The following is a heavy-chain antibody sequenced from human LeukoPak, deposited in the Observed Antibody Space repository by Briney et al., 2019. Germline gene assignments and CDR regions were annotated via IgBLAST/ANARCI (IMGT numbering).Heavy chain of an antibody. Sequence: PGGSLRLSCAASGFTFSSYAMSWVRQAPGKGLEWVSAISGSGGSTYYADSVKGRFTISRDNSKNTLYLQMNSLRAEDTAVYYCAKVKLWFGELLPRDYWGQGTLVTVSS. CDR2: ISGSGGST. D-gene: IGHD3-10*01. CDR1: GFTFSSYA. J-gene: IGHJ4*02. V-gene: IGHV3-23*01. CDR3: AKVKLWFGELLPRDY.